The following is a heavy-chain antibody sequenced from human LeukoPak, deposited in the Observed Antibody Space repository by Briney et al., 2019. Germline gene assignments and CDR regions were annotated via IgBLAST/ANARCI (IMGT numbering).Heavy chain of an antibody. Sequence: SGPTLVKPTQTLTLTCTFSGFSLSTSGVGVGWIRQPPGKALEWLALIYWDDDKRYSPSLKSRLTITKDTSKNQVVLTMTNMDPVDTATYYCAHLGQYYDILTGYVGLRDLYYFDYWGQGTLVTVSS. CDR1: GFSLSTSGVG. CDR3: AHLGQYYDILTGYVGLRDLYYFDY. CDR2: IYWDDDK. J-gene: IGHJ4*02. D-gene: IGHD3-9*01. V-gene: IGHV2-5*02.